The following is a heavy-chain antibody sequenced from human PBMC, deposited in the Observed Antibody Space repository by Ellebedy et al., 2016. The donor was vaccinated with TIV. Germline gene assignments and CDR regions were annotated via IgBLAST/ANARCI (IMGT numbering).Heavy chain of an antibody. CDR2: LYADGRA. Sequence: GESLKISCAVSGLSVSDNSMNWVRQAPGNGLEWLSVLYADGRAYYADSVKDRFTVSRDNSKNTFFLHTSSLRADDTALYYCARGIGNAGYFDYWGQGTQVSVSS. V-gene: IGHV3-66*01. J-gene: IGHJ4*02. D-gene: IGHD1-1*01. CDR1: GLSVSDNS. CDR3: ARGIGNAGYFDY.